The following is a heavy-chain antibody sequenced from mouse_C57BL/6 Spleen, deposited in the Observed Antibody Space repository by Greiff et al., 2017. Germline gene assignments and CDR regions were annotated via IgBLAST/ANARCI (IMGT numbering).Heavy chain of an antibody. CDR3: ARVITTVGVYY. V-gene: IGHV8-12*01. D-gene: IGHD1-1*01. J-gene: IGHJ2*01. CDR1: GFSLSTSGMG. Sequence: ESGPGILQSSQTLSLTCSFSGFSLSTSGMGVSWIRQPSGKGLEWLAHIYWDDDKRYNPSLTSRLTISKDTSRNQVFLKITSVDTADTATYYCARVITTVGVYYWGQGTTLTVSS. CDR2: IYWDDDK.